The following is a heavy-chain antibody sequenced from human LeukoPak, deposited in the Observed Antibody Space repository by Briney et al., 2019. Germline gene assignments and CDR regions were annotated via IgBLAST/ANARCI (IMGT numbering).Heavy chain of an antibody. CDR3: ARAPYGSGSYPIDY. Sequence: TGGSLRLSCAASGFTFSSYAMHWVRQAPGKGLEWVAVISYDGSNKYYADSVKGRFTISRDNSKNTLYLQMNSLRAEDTAVYYCARAPYGSGSYPIDYWGQGTLVTVSS. CDR2: ISYDGSNK. J-gene: IGHJ4*02. V-gene: IGHV3-30-3*01. CDR1: GFTFSSYA. D-gene: IGHD3-10*01.